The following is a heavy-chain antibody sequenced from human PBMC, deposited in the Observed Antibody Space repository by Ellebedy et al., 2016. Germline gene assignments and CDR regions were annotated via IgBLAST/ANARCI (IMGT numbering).Heavy chain of an antibody. D-gene: IGHD3-22*01. CDR1: GGSISSSSYY. Sequence: SETLSLXXTVSGGSISSSSYYWGWIRQPPGKGLEWIGSIYHSGSTYYNPSLKSRVTISVDTSKNQFSLKLSSVTAADTAVYYCARVPVRGAFDIWGQGTMVTVSS. J-gene: IGHJ3*02. CDR3: ARVPVRGAFDI. CDR2: IYHSGST. V-gene: IGHV4-39*07.